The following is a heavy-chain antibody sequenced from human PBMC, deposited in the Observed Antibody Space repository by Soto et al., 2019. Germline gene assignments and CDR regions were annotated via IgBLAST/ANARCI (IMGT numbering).Heavy chain of an antibody. J-gene: IGHJ6*03. Sequence: HPWGSLRLSCAASGVTVDDYAMHGVRQAPGKGLEWVSGISWNSGSIGYADSVKGRFTISRDNAKNSLYLQMNSLRAEDTALYYCAKGDRNYYYYYMDVWGKGTTVTVSS. CDR2: ISWNSGSI. V-gene: IGHV3-9*01. CDR3: AKGDRNYYYYYMDV. CDR1: GVTVDDYA.